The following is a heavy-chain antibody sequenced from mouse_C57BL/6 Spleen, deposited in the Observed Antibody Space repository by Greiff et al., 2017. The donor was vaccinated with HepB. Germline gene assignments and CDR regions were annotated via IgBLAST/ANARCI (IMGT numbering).Heavy chain of an antibody. CDR2: ISSGGDYI. D-gene: IGHD1-1*01. CDR1: GFTFSSYA. Sequence: EVKLMESGEGLVKPGGSLKLSCAASGFTFSSYAMSWVRQTPEKRLEWVAYISSGGDYIYYADTVKGRFTISRDNARNTLYLQMSSLKSEDTAMYYCTRGYYGPYWYFDVWGTGTTVTVSS. CDR3: TRGYYGPYWYFDV. V-gene: IGHV5-9-1*02. J-gene: IGHJ1*03.